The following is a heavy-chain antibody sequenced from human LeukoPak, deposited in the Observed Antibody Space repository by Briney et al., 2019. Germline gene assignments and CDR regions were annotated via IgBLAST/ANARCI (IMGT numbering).Heavy chain of an antibody. Sequence: ASVKVSCKTSVYTFTGQYLHWVRQAPGQGLEWMGWINPNSGGTNSAQKFQGRVTMTRDTSISTAYIELSRLRSDDTAVYYCARATSLVLPAADHYYYGLAVWGQGTTVTVSS. CDR3: ARATSLVLPAADHYYYGLAV. V-gene: IGHV1-2*02. CDR2: INPNSGGT. J-gene: IGHJ6*02. D-gene: IGHD2-2*01. CDR1: VYTFTGQY.